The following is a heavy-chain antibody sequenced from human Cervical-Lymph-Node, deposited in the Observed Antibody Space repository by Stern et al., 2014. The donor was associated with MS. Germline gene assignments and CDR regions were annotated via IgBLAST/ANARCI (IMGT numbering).Heavy chain of an antibody. D-gene: IGHD5-12*01. CDR3: ARGGPRGYSFGFDS. V-gene: IGHV3-33*01. CDR2: IWYDGTKK. Sequence: VQLVESGGGVVQPGLSLRLSCAASGFEFSDYDISWVRQAPGKGLTFVAIIWYDGTKKDYAESVKGRFPISRDNSKNTLYLQMNSLRADDTAVYFCARGGPRGYSFGFDSWGQGTLVTVSS. J-gene: IGHJ4*02. CDR1: GFEFSDYD.